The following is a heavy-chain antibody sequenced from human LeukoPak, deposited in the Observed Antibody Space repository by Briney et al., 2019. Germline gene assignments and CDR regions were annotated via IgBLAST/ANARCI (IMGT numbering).Heavy chain of an antibody. CDR1: GYTFTSYG. CDR3: ARDVSGYDYYDY. J-gene: IGHJ4*02. V-gene: IGHV1-18*04. CDR2: ISAYNGNT. D-gene: IGHD5-12*01. Sequence: ASVKVSCKASGYTFTSYGISWVRQAPGQGLEWMGWISAYNGNTNYAQKLQGRVTMTTDTSTSTAYMELRSLRSDDTAVYYCARDVSGYDYYDYWGQGALVTVSS.